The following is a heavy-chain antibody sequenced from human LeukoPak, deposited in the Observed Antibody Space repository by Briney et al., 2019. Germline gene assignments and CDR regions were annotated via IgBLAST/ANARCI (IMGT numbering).Heavy chain of an antibody. J-gene: IGHJ4*02. CDR3: ARARWQLVPYFDS. CDR2: INPNSGGT. V-gene: IGHV1-2*02. CDR1: GYTFTDYY. Sequence: GASVKVSCKASGYTFTDYYMHWVRQAPGQGLKGMGWINPNSGGTNFAQKFQGRVAMTRDTSISTAYMELGSLRSDDTAVYYCARARWQLVPYFDSWGQGTLVTVSS. D-gene: IGHD6-6*01.